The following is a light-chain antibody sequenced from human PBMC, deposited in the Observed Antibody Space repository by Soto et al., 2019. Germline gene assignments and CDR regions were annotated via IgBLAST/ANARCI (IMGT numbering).Light chain of an antibody. V-gene: IGLV2-14*01. Sequence: QSALTQPASVSGSPGQSITISCTGTSSDVGGYNFVSWYQQHPGKAPKLMISEVSNRPSGVSNRFSGSKSGNTASLTISGLQAEDEADYYCSSYTSSSTLEVFGGGTKVTVL. CDR3: SSYTSSSTLEV. CDR1: SSDVGGYNF. J-gene: IGLJ3*02. CDR2: EVS.